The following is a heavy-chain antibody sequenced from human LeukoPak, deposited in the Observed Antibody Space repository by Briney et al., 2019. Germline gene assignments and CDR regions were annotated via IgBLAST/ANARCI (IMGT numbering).Heavy chain of an antibody. D-gene: IGHD6-25*01. Sequence: PGRSLRLSCAASGFTFGSYAMHWVRQAPGKGLEWVAVISYDGSNKYYADSVKGRFTISGDNSKNTLYLQMNSLRAEDTAVYYCARRLALDYWGQGTLVTVSS. CDR2: ISYDGSNK. V-gene: IGHV3-30-3*01. CDR3: ARRLALDY. J-gene: IGHJ4*02. CDR1: GFTFGSYA.